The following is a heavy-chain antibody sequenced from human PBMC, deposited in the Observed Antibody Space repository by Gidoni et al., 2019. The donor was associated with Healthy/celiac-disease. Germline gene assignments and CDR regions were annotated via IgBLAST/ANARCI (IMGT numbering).Heavy chain of an antibody. CDR1: GYTFTSYA. D-gene: IGHD6-13*01. V-gene: IGHV1-3*01. J-gene: IGHJ6*02. CDR3: ARSSPPGIAAAGNYYYGMDV. Sequence: QVQLVQSGAEVKKPGASVKVSCKASGYTFTSYAMHWVRQAPGQRLGWLGWINAGNGNTKNSQKFQGRVTITRDTSANTAYMELSSLRSEDTAVYYCARSSPPGIAAAGNYYYGMDVWGQGTTVTVSS. CDR2: INAGNGNT.